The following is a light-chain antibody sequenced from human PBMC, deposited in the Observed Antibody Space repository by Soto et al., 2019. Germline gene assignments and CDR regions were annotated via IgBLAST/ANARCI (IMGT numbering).Light chain of an antibody. Sequence: EIVLTQSPGTLSLSPGERATLSCRASERLSSVYLAWYQQRPGQPPRLLIYGASNRATGIPDRFSGSGSGTDFTLIINKLEPEDVAIYYCQQYGGSPRTTFGQVTRLEIK. V-gene: IGKV3-20*01. CDR1: ERLSSVY. CDR3: QQYGGSPRTT. CDR2: GAS. J-gene: IGKJ5*01.